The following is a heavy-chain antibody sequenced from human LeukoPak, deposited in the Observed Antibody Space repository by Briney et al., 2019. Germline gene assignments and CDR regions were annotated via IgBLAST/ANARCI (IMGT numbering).Heavy chain of an antibody. CDR3: ARRGYGMDV. D-gene: IGHD3-10*01. Sequence: PSETLSLTCTVSGGSISSYYWSWIRQPPGKGLEWIGYIYYSGSTNYNPSLKSRVTISVVTSKNQFSLKLSSVTAADTAVYYCARRGYGMDVWGQGTTVTVSS. CDR2: IYYSGST. V-gene: IGHV4-59*01. J-gene: IGHJ6*02. CDR1: GGSISSYY.